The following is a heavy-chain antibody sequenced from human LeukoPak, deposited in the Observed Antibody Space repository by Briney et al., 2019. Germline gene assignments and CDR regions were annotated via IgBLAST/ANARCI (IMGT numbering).Heavy chain of an antibody. J-gene: IGHJ4*02. D-gene: IGHD5-12*01. Sequence: GGSLRLSCAASGFTFSNYWMTWVRQAPGKGLEWVAHINQDGSEEHYMDSVRARFTISRDNAKNSLSLQMNSLRAEDTAVYYCVRDGGVSGYDLLDYWGRGTLVTVSS. CDR2: INQDGSEE. V-gene: IGHV3-7*01. CDR3: VRDGGVSGYDLLDY. CDR1: GFTFSNYW.